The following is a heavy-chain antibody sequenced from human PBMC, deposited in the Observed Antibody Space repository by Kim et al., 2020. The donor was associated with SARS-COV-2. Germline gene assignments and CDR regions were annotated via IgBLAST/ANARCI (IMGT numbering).Heavy chain of an antibody. CDR3: ARDTDFWSGPVGMDV. Sequence: ASVKVSCKASGYTFTGYYMHWVRQAPGQGLEWMGWINPNSGGTNYAQKFQGRVTMTRDTSISTAYMELSRLRSDDTAVYYCARDTDFWSGPVGMDVWGQGTTVTVSS. CDR1: GYTFTGYY. J-gene: IGHJ6*02. V-gene: IGHV1-2*02. CDR2: INPNSGGT. D-gene: IGHD3-3*01.